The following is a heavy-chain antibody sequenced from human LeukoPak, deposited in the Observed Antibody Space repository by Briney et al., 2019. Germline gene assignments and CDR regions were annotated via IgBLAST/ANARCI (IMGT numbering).Heavy chain of an antibody. CDR2: INPNSGGT. CDR1: GYTFTGYY. V-gene: IGHV1-2*02. CDR3: ARAPLSSSGWYLGFDP. D-gene: IGHD6-19*01. J-gene: IGHJ5*02. Sequence: GASVKVSCKASGYTFTGYYMHWVRQAPGQGLEWMGWINPNSGGTNYAQKFQGRVTMTRDTSISTAHMELSRLRSDDTAVYYCARAPLSSSGWYLGFDPWGQGTLVTVSS.